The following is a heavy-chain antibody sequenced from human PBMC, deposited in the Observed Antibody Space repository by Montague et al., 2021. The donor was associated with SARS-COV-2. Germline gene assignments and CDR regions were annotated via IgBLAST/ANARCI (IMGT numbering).Heavy chain of an antibody. J-gene: IGHJ6*02. V-gene: IGHV4-30-2*01. CDR2: IYHSGST. Sequence: TLSLTCAVSGGSISSGGYSWGWIRQPPGKGLEWIGYIYHSGSTYYNPSLKSRVTISVDRSKNQFSLKLSSVTAADTAVYYCAREEGDYGGMDVWGQGTTVTVSS. D-gene: IGHD3-16*01. CDR1: GGSISSGGYS. CDR3: AREEGDYGGMDV.